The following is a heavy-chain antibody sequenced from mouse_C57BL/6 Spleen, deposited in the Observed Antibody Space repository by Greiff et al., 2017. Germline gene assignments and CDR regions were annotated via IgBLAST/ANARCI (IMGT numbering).Heavy chain of an antibody. CDR2: ILPGSNT. V-gene: IGHV1-9*01. Sequence: QVQLKESGAELMKPGASVKLSCKATGYTFTGYWIEWVKERPGHGLEWIGEILPGSNTNYNEKFKGKATFTADTSSNTAYMQLSSLTTEDSAIYYCARFYYAMDYWGQGTSVTVSS. J-gene: IGHJ4*01. CDR1: GYTFTGYW. CDR3: ARFYYAMDY.